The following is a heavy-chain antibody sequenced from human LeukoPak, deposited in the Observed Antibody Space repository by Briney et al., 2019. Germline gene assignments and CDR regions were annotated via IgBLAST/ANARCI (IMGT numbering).Heavy chain of an antibody. CDR2: ISGSGGST. CDR3: AKGYSSAWYYFDC. CDR1: GFTFSSYA. Sequence: GGSLRLSCAASGFTFSSYAMSWVRQAPGKGLEWVSAISGSGGSTNYAGSVKGRFTISRDNSENTLYLQLNSLRAEDTALYYCAKGYSSAWYYFDCWGQGTLVTVSS. J-gene: IGHJ4*02. D-gene: IGHD6-19*01. V-gene: IGHV3-23*01.